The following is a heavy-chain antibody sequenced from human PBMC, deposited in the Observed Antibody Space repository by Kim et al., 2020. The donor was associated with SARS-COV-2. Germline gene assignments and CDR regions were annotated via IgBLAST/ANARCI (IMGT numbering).Heavy chain of an antibody. CDR3: AKVMAGGNYDSSGYYNYGMDV. J-gene: IGHJ6*02. V-gene: IGHV3-30*02. D-gene: IGHD3-22*01. Sequence: FTISRDNSKNTLYLQMNSLRAEDTAVYYCAKVMAGGNYDSSGYYNYGMDVWGQGTTVTVSS.